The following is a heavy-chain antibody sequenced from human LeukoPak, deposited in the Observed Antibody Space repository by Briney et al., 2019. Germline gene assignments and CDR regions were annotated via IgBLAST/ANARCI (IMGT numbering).Heavy chain of an antibody. D-gene: IGHD3-9*01. CDR3: AKDMPRGGYFDWLLWD. V-gene: IGHV3-9*01. CDR1: GFTFSSYE. J-gene: IGHJ4*02. CDR2: ISWNSGSI. Sequence: GGSLRLSCAASGFTFSSYEMNWVRQAPGKGLEWVSGISWNSGSIGYADSVKGRFTISRDNAKNSLYLQMNSLRAEDTALYYCAKDMPRGGYFDWLLWDWGQGTLVTVSS.